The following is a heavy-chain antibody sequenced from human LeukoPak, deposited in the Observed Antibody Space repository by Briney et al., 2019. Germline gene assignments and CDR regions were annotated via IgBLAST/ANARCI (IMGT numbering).Heavy chain of an antibody. CDR1: GGSISSGGYY. CDR2: IYYSGST. J-gene: IGHJ6*02. V-gene: IGHV4-31*03. CDR3: ARGVWSGWNQLYYYYGMDV. Sequence: PSETLSLTCTVSGGSISSGGYYWSWIRQHPGKGLEWIGYIYYSGSTYYNPSLKSRVTISVDTSKNQFSLKLSSVTAADTAVYYCARGVWSGWNQLYYYYGMDVWGQGTTVTVSS. D-gene: IGHD3-3*01.